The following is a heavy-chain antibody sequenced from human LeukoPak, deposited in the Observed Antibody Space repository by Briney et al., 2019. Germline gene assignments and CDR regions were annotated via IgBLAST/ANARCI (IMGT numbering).Heavy chain of an antibody. D-gene: IGHD6-19*01. CDR3: AKDLTQWLVTCDY. V-gene: IGHV3-23*01. CDR2: INGSGGST. CDR1: GFTFSSYA. Sequence: GGSLRLSCAASGFTFSSYAMSWVRQAPGKGLEWVSAINGSGGSTYYADSVKGRFTISRDNSKNTLYLQMNSLRAEDTAVYYCAKDLTQWLVTCDYWGQGTLVTVSS. J-gene: IGHJ4*02.